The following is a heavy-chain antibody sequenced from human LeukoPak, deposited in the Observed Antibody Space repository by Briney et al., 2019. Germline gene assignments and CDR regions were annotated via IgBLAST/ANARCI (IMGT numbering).Heavy chain of an antibody. V-gene: IGHV1-18*01. CDR2: ISAYNGNT. CDR3: ARCAGPITIFGVVIIDNWFDP. CDR1: GYTFTSYG. J-gene: IGHJ5*02. Sequence: ASVKVSCKASGYTFTSYGISWFRQAPGQGLEWMGWISAYNGNTNYAQKLQGRVTMTTDTSTSTAYMELRSLRSDDTAVYYCARCAGPITIFGVVIIDNWFDPWGQGTLVTVSS. D-gene: IGHD3-3*01.